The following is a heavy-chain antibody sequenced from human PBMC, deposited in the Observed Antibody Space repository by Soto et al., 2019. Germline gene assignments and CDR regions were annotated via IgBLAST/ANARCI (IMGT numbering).Heavy chain of an antibody. CDR1: GFTFNNYA. CDR3: ARHKRDLRFLEWSYYFDY. CDR2: FSGGVDTT. V-gene: IGHV3-23*01. D-gene: IGHD3-3*01. Sequence: GGSLRLSCAASGFTFNNYAMSWVRQAPGKGLEWVSTFSGGVDTTYHADSVKGRFTISRDNSKNTLYLQMNSLRAEDTAVYYCARHKRDLRFLEWSYYFDYWGQGTLVTVSS. J-gene: IGHJ4*02.